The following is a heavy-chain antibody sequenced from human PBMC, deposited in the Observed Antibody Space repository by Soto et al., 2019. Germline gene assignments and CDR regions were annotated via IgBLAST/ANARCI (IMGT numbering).Heavy chain of an antibody. Sequence: QVQLQESGPGLVKPSGTLSLTCAVSGDSISSSNWWTWVRQPPGKGLEWIGEIYHSGTTNSNPSLKSRVTISIDTSKNQFSLKLSSVTAADTAVYYCAGGGYQDAFDIWGQGTMVTVSS. J-gene: IGHJ3*02. CDR3: AGGGYQDAFDI. D-gene: IGHD2-2*01. CDR2: IYHSGTT. CDR1: GDSISSSNW. V-gene: IGHV4-4*02.